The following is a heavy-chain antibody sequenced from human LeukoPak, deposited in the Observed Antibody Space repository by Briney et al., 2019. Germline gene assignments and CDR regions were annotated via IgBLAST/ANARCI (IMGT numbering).Heavy chain of an antibody. V-gene: IGHV4-61*01. J-gene: IGHJ5*02. CDR2: TFSTST. Sequence: PSETLSLTYSVSGDSVSSSPYYWGWIRQPPGKGLEWIGNTFSTSTLYNASLRSRVTILVDTSKNQFSLKLTSATAADTAIYYCARYKFHNYFDPWGQGTLVVVSS. D-gene: IGHD5-24*01. CDR3: ARYKFHNYFDP. CDR1: GDSVSSSPYY.